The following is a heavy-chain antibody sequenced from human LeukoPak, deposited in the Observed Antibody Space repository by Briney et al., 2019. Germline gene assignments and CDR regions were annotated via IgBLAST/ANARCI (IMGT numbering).Heavy chain of an antibody. Sequence: GSLRLSCAASGFTFSSYWIHWVRQDPGKGLVWVSRINSDGSTTSYADSVKGRFTISRDNAKNTLYLQMNSLRAEDTAVYCCATAPMSGYTYTLGYWGQGTLVTVSS. D-gene: IGHD5-18*01. CDR1: GFTFSSYW. CDR2: INSDGSTT. CDR3: ATAPMSGYTYTLGY. J-gene: IGHJ4*02. V-gene: IGHV3-74*01.